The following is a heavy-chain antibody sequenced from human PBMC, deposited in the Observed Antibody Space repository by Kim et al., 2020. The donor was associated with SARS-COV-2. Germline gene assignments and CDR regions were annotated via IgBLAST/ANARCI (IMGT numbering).Heavy chain of an antibody. CDR2: FDPEDGET. J-gene: IGHJ6*02. CDR1: GYTLTELS. CDR3: ATGLVRYYYYGMDV. Sequence: ASVKVSCKVSGYTLTELSMHWVRQAPGKGLEWMGGFDPEDGETIYAQKFQGRVTMTEDTSTDTAYMELSSLRSEDTAVYYCATGLVRYYYYGMDVWGQGTTVTVSS. V-gene: IGHV1-24*01.